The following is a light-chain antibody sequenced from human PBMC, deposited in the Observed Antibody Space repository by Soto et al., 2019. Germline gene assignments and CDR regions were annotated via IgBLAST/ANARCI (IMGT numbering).Light chain of an antibody. CDR1: KIGSKS. Sequence: SYELTQAPSVSVAPGQTARITCGGNKIGSKSVHWYQQKPGQAPVVVVNDDSDRPSGIPERFSGSNSGNTAILTISRVEAGDEADYYCQVWDDSSDHRVVFGGGTQLTVL. J-gene: IGLJ2*01. V-gene: IGLV3-21*02. CDR2: DDS. CDR3: QVWDDSSDHRVV.